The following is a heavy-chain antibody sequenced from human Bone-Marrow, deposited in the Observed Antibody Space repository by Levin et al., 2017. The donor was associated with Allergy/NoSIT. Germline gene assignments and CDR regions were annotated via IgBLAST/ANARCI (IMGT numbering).Heavy chain of an antibody. V-gene: IGHV3-49*03. CDR1: GFTFGDYA. CDR3: TRLGYCSGGSCYPYYFDY. Sequence: GGSLRLSCTASGFTFGDYAMSWFRQAPGKGLEWVGFIRSKAYGGTTEYAASVKGRFTISRDDSKSIAYLQMNSLKTEDTAVYYCTRLGYCSGGSCYPYYFDYWGQGTLVTVSS. D-gene: IGHD2-15*01. CDR2: IRSKAYGGTT. J-gene: IGHJ4*02.